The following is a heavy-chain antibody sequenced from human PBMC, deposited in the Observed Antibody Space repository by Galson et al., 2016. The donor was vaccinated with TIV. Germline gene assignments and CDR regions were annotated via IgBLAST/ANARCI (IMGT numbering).Heavy chain of an antibody. CDR1: GGTFSSYA. CDR3: TRGDGSGSYYYDAFGI. Sequence: SVKVSCKGSGGTFSSYAINWVRQAPGQGLEWMGKITPIFGTPNYAQMFQGRVSITADESTSTAYMELSSLRSEDTAVYYCTRGDGSGSYYYDAFGIWGQGTLVTVSS. CDR2: ITPIFGTP. D-gene: IGHD3-10*01. J-gene: IGHJ3*02. V-gene: IGHV1-69*13.